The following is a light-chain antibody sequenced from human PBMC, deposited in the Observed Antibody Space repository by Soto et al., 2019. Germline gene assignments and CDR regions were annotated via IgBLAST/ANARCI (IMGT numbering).Light chain of an antibody. CDR1: QSVSTY. J-gene: IGKJ4*01. CDR3: QQSYSTLT. CDR2: DAF. Sequence: EIVLTQSPATLSLSPGERATLSCRASQSVSTYLAWYQQRPGQAPRLLIYDAFTRATGIPARFSGSGSGTDFTLTISSLEPEDFATYYCQQSYSTLTFGGGTKVEIK. V-gene: IGKV3-11*01.